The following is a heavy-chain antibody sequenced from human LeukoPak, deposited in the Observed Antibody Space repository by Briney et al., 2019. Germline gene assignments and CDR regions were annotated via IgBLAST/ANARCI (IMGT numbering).Heavy chain of an antibody. D-gene: IGHD6-19*01. CDR3: AKAGSGWYYFDY. J-gene: IGHJ4*02. V-gene: IGHV3-23*01. Sequence: GGSLRLSCAASGFTFSSYAMSWVRQAPGKGLEWVSAISGSGGSIYYADSVKGRFTISRDNSKNTLYLQMNSLRAEDTAVYYCAKAGSGWYYFDYWGQGTLVTVSS. CDR2: ISGSGGSI. CDR1: GFTFSSYA.